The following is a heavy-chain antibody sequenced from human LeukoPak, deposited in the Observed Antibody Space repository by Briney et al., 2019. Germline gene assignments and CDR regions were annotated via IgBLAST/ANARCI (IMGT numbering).Heavy chain of an antibody. D-gene: IGHD5-18*01. CDR2: IKQDGSEK. CDR1: GFTFSSYW. J-gene: IGHJ4*02. V-gene: IGHV3-7*01. CDR3: ATIRGSIQLWPN. Sequence: PGGSLRLSCAASGFTFSSYWMSWVRQAPGKGLEWVANIKQDGSEKYYVDSVKGRFTTSRDNAKNSLFLQMNSLRAEDTAVFYCATIRGSIQLWPNWGQGTLVTVSS.